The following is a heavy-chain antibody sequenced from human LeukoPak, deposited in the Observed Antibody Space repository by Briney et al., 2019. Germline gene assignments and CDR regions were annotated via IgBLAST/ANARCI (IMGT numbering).Heavy chain of an antibody. CDR2: IYYTGST. CDR3: ARVSYSGSYHWFDP. CDR1: GGSIRSSSYY. Sequence: PSETLSLTCTVSGGSIRSSSYYWGWIRQPPGQGLEWIGSIYYTGSTYYIPSLKSRVTISVDTSKNQFSLKLSSVTAADTAVYYCARVSYSGSYHWFDPWGQGTLVTVSS. V-gene: IGHV4-39*07. J-gene: IGHJ5*02. D-gene: IGHD1-26*01.